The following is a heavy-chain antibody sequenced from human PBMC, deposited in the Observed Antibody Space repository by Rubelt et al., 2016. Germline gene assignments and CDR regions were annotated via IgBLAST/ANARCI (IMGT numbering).Heavy chain of an antibody. CDR3: ARSSVTMVRGVIFWFDP. Sequence: PGDSVKVSCKASGYTFTSYAMHWVRQAPGQRLEWMGWINAGNGNTKYSQKFQGRVTITRDTSASTAYMELSSLRSEDTAVYYCARSSVTMVRGVIFWFDPWGQGTLVTVSS. D-gene: IGHD3-10*01. CDR1: GYTFTSYA. J-gene: IGHJ5*02. V-gene: IGHV1-3*01. CDR2: INAGNGNT.